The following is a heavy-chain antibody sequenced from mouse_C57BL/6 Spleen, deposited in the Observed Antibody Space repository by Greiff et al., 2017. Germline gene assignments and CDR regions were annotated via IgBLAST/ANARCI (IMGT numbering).Heavy chain of an antibody. CDR3: ARQDYYGSEFDY. CDR2: INPNNGGT. D-gene: IGHD1-1*01. J-gene: IGHJ2*01. Sequence: EVKLQQSGPELVKPGASVKISCKASGYTFTDYYMNWVKQSHGKSLEWIGDINPNNGGTSYNQKFKGKATLTVDKSSSTAYMELRSLTSEDSAVYYCARQDYYGSEFDYWGQGTTLTVSS. CDR1: GYTFTDYY. V-gene: IGHV1-26*01.